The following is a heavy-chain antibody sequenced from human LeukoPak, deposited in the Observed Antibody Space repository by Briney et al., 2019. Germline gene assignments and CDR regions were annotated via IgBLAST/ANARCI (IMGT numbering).Heavy chain of an antibody. J-gene: IGHJ6*02. D-gene: IGHD2-2*01. CDR3: AKDIGLMCTSCYYYYYGMDV. CDR1: GFTFDDYA. CDR2: IRWNSGSI. Sequence: PGGSLRLSCAASGFTFDDYAMHCVRQAPGKGREWVSGIRWNSGSIGYADSVKGRFTISRDNAKNSLYLQMTSLRAGDTALYSCAKDIGLMCTSCYYYYYGMDVWGHGTTVTVSS. V-gene: IGHV3-9*01.